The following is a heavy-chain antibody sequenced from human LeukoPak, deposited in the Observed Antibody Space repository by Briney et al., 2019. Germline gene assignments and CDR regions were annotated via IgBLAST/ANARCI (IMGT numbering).Heavy chain of an antibody. J-gene: IGHJ5*02. CDR3: ARDGRGYCSSTSCYGMDP. CDR1: GFTFSSYA. D-gene: IGHD2-2*03. CDR2: ISGSGGST. Sequence: GGSLRLSCAASGFTFSSYAMSWVRQAPGKGLEWVSAISGSGGSTYYADSVKGRFTISRDNAKNTLYLQMNSLRAEDTAVYYCARDGRGYCSSTSCYGMDPWGQGTLVTVSS. V-gene: IGHV3-23*01.